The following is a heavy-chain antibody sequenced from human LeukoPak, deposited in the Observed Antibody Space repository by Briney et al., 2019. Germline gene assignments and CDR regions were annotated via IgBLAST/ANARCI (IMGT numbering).Heavy chain of an antibody. CDR1: GYTFTAYY. V-gene: IGHV1-2*02. CDR2: TNPNSGGT. CDR3: ARGYASGWYDH. J-gene: IGHJ5*02. Sequence: ASVKVSCKASGYTFTAYYMHWVRQAPGEGLEWMGWTNPNSGGTNYAQKFQGRVTMTRDTSISTAYMELSRLRSDDTAVYYCARGYASGWYDHWGQGTLVTVSS. D-gene: IGHD6-19*01.